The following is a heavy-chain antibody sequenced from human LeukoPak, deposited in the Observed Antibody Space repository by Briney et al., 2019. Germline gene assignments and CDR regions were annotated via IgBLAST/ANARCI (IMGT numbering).Heavy chain of an antibody. J-gene: IGHJ4*02. CDR3: AREGRSIAARDFDY. V-gene: IGHV3-21*01. CDR1: GFTFSSYS. CDR2: ISSSSSYI. D-gene: IGHD6-6*01. Sequence: PGXSLRLSCAASGFTFSSYSMNWVRQAPGKGLEWVSSISSSSSYIYYADSVKGRFTISRDNAKNSLYLQMNSLRAEDTAVYYCAREGRSIAARDFDYWGQGTLVTVSS.